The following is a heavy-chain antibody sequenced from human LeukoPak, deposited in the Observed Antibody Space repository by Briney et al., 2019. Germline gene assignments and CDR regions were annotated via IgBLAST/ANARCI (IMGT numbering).Heavy chain of an antibody. D-gene: IGHD3-3*01. CDR2: INHSGST. V-gene: IGHV4-34*01. CDR3: ARGPTYYDFWSGYFVQNNWFDP. Sequence: SETLSLTCAVYGGSFSGYYWSWIRQPPGKGLEWIGEINHSGSTNYNPSLKSRVTISVDTSKNQFSLKLSSVTAADTAVYYCARGPTYYDFWSGYFVQNNWFDPWGQGTLVTVSS. CDR1: GGSFSGYY. J-gene: IGHJ5*02.